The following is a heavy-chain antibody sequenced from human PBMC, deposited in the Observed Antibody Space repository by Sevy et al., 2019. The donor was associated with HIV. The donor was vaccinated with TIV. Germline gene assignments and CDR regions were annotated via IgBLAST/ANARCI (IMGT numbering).Heavy chain of an antibody. CDR3: ARGNGYDFWSGYQGESGWFDP. Sequence: SETLSLTCAVSGGSISSGGYSWSWIRQPPGKGVEWIGYIYHSGSTYYNPSLKSRVTISVDRSKNQFSLKLSSVTAAETAVYYCARGNGYDFWSGYQGESGWFDPWGQGTLVTVSS. CDR2: IYHSGST. CDR1: GGSISSGGYS. V-gene: IGHV4-30-2*01. D-gene: IGHD3-3*01. J-gene: IGHJ5*02.